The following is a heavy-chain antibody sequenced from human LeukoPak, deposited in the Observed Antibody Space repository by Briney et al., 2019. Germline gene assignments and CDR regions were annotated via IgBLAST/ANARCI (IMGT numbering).Heavy chain of an antibody. J-gene: IGHJ4*02. D-gene: IGHD2-2*01. Sequence: PLGSLRLSCAASGFTFSSYSMNWVRQAPGKELEWVSSISSSSSYIYYADSVKGRFTISRDNAKNSLYLQMNSLRAEDTAVYYCARGRQYQLLWGYWGQGTLVTVSS. V-gene: IGHV3-21*01. CDR3: ARGRQYQLLWGY. CDR2: ISSSSSYI. CDR1: GFTFSSYS.